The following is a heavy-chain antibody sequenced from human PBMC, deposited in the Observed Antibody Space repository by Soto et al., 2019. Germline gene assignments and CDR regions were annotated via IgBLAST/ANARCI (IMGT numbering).Heavy chain of an antibody. CDR1: GFTFSSYG. CDR3: ARDGDVNTGFGKDY. CDR2: IWHDGGNK. J-gene: IGHJ4*02. V-gene: IGHV3-33*01. D-gene: IGHD3-16*01. Sequence: GWSLRLSCAASGFTFSSYGMHWVRQAPGKGLEWVAFIWHDGGNKFYAESVKGRFTISRDNSKNTLYLQMTSLSAEDTAMYYCARDGDVNTGFGKDYWGQGTLVTVSS.